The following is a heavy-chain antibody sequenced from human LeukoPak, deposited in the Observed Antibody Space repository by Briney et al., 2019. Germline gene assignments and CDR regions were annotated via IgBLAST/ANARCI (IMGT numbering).Heavy chain of an antibody. V-gene: IGHV4-4*07. CDR2: IYTSGST. CDR1: GGSISSYY. CDR3: ARVGDSSGGAYYYYMDV. D-gene: IGHD3-22*01. J-gene: IGHJ6*03. Sequence: SETLSLTCTVSGGSISSYYWSWIRQPAGKGLEWIGRIYTSGSTNYNPPLKSRVTMSVDTSKNQFSLKLSSVTAADTAVYYCARVGDSSGGAYYYYMDVWGKGTTVTVSS.